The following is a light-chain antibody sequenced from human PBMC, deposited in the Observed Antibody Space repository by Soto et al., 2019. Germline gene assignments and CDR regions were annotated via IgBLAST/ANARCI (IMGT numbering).Light chain of an antibody. Sequence: DIVMTQSPGTLSLSPGERPTLPCRASQSISSNYLAWYQQKPGXSPXXLIYGASSRATGIPDRFSGRGSGTDFPLTISRLEPEDSAVYYCQQYGSSPTFGQGTRLEIK. CDR3: QQYGSSPT. V-gene: IGKV3-20*01. J-gene: IGKJ5*01. CDR1: QSISSNY. CDR2: GAS.